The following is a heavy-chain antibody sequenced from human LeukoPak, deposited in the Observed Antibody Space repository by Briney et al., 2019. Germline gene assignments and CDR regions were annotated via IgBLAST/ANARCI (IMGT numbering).Heavy chain of an antibody. V-gene: IGHV1-24*01. Sequence: ASVKVSCKVSGYTLTELSMHWVRQAPGKGLEWMGGFDPEDGEIIYAQKFQGRVTITRNTSISTAYMELSSLRSEDTAVYYCARGRALTITMMLVAKTRTYYFDYWAREPWSPSPQ. CDR2: FDPEDGEI. CDR1: GYTLTELS. J-gene: IGHJ4*02. CDR3: ARGRALTITMMLVAKTRTYYFDY. D-gene: IGHD3-22*01.